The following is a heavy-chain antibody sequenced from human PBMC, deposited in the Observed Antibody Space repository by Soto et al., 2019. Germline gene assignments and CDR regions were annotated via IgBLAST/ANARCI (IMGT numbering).Heavy chain of an antibody. CDR1: GFTFSSYW. Sequence: EVQLVESGGGLVQPGGSLRLSCAASGFTFSSYWMHWVRQAPGNGLVWVSRINSDGRSTSYADSVKGRFTISRDSAKNTLYLHMNSLRAEDTAVYYCARDIQQETGTSFDPCGKGTLVTVSS. V-gene: IGHV3-74*01. CDR3: ARDIQQETGTSFDP. D-gene: IGHD1-7*01. CDR2: INSDGRST. J-gene: IGHJ5*02.